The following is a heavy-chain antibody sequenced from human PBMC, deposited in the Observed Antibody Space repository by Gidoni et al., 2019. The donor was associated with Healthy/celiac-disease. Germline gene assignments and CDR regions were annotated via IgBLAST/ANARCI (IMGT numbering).Heavy chain of an antibody. D-gene: IGHD6-13*01. CDR1: GFTFSSYG. J-gene: IGHJ5*02. CDR3: AKQKEGSWYTSWFDP. CDR2: ISYDGSNK. Sequence: QVQLVESGGGVVQPGRSLRLSCAASGFTFSSYGMHWVRQAPGKGLEWVAVISYDGSNKYYADSVKGRFTISRDNSKNTLYLQMNSLRAEDTAVYYCAKQKEGSWYTSWFDPWGQGTLVTVSS. V-gene: IGHV3-30*18.